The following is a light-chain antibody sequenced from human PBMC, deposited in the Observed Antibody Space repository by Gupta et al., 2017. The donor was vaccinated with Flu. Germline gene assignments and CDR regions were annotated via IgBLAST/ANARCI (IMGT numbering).Light chain of an antibody. J-gene: IGKJ2*01. CDR3: QQSYTTPRT. Sequence: DIKMTQSPSSLAASVGDRVTITCRASQSISSYLNWYQQKPGKAPNLLIFAASSLQSEVPSRFSGSGSGTDFTLTISSLQPEDFAIYYCQQSYTTPRTFGQGTKLEIK. V-gene: IGKV1-39*01. CDR2: AAS. CDR1: QSISSY.